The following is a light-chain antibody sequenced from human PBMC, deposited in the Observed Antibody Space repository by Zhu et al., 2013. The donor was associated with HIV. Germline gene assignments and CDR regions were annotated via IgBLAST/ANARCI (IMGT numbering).Light chain of an antibody. CDR3: LHHHNNPWA. J-gene: IGKJ1*01. CDR1: QSISSN. Sequence: EIVMTQSPATLSVSPGERATLSCRASQSISSNLAWYQQKPGQAPRLLIYGASTRATGIPARFSGSGSGTDFTLTITSLQPEDFASYFCLHHHNNPWAFGQGTKVAVK. V-gene: IGKV3-15*01. CDR2: GAS.